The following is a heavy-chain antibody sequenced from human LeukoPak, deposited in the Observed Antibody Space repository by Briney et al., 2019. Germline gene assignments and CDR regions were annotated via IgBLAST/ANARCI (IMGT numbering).Heavy chain of an antibody. V-gene: IGHV3-21*01. Sequence: PGGSLRLSCAASGFTFSSYSMNWVRQAPGKGLEGVSSISSSSSYIYYADSVKGRFTISRDNAKNSLYLQMNSLRAEDTAVYYCARAEDIVVVVAATPGDYWGQGTLVTVSS. CDR3: ARAEDIVVVVAATPGDY. J-gene: IGHJ4*02. D-gene: IGHD2-15*01. CDR2: ISSSSSYI. CDR1: GFTFSSYS.